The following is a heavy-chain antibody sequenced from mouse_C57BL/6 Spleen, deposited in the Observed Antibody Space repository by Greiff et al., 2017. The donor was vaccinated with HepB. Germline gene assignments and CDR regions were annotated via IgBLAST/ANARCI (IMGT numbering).Heavy chain of an antibody. D-gene: IGHD2-5*01. CDR3: ARLYSTHAMDY. J-gene: IGHJ4*01. CDR1: GYTFTSYW. V-gene: IGHV1-64*01. Sequence: VQLQQPGAELVKPGASVKLSCKASGYTFTSYWMHWVKQRPGQGLEWIGMIHPNSGSTNYNEKFKSKATLTVDKSSSTAYMQLSSLTSEDSAVYYCARLYSTHAMDYWGQGTSVTVSS. CDR2: IHPNSGST.